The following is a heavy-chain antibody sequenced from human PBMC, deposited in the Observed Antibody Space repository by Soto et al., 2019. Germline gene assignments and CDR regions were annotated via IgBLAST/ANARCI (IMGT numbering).Heavy chain of an antibody. Sequence: QVQLQESGPGLVKPSETLSLTCTVSGGSISSYYWSWIRQPPGKGLEWIGYIYYSGSTNYNPSLKSRVTISVDTSKNHFSLKLSSVTAADTAVYYCARTPNFPPTIISFDFWGQGTMVTVSS. CDR1: GGSISSYY. V-gene: IGHV4-59*01. CDR2: IYYSGST. D-gene: IGHD5-12*01. CDR3: ARTPNFPPTIISFDF. J-gene: IGHJ3*01.